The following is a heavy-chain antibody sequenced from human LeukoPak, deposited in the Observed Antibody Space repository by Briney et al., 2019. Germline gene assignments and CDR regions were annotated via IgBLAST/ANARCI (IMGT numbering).Heavy chain of an antibody. J-gene: IGHJ4*02. D-gene: IGHD5-18*01. Sequence: PGGSLRLSCAASGFTFSSYGMHWVRQAPGKGLEYVSAISSNGGSTYYANSVKGRFTISRDNSKNTLYLQMGSLRAEDMAVYYCARSPVDTAMPIDYWGQGTLVTVSS. CDR2: ISSNGGST. CDR1: GFTFSSYG. CDR3: ARSPVDTAMPIDY. V-gene: IGHV3-64*01.